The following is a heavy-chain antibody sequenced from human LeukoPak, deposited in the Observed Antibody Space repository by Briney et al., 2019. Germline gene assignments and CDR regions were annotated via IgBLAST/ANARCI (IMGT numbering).Heavy chain of an antibody. V-gene: IGHV3-23*01. CDR1: GFTFSSYA. J-gene: IGHJ2*01. D-gene: IGHD3-22*01. CDR2: ISGNGGST. Sequence: PGGSLRLSCAASGFTFSSYAMSWVRQAPGKGLEWVSAISGNGGSTYYADSVKGRFTISRDNSKNTLYLQMNSLRAEDTAVYYCAKDWTYYYDSSGPYWYFDLWGRGTLVTVSS. CDR3: AKDWTYYYDSSGPYWYFDL.